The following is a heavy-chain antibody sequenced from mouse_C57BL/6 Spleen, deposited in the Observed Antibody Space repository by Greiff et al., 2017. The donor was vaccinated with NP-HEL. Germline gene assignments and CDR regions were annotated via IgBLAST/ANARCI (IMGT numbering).Heavy chain of an antibody. CDR2: INPSSGYT. D-gene: IGHD2-5*01. J-gene: IGHJ4*01. Sequence: QVQLQQSGAELARPGASAKMSCKASGYTFTSYTMHWVKQRPGQGLEWIGYINPSSGYTKYNQKFKDKATLTADKSSSTAYMQLSSLTSEDSAVYYCARSSSNYFYAMDYWGQGTSVTVSS. CDR1: GYTFTSYT. V-gene: IGHV1-4*01. CDR3: ARSSSNYFYAMDY.